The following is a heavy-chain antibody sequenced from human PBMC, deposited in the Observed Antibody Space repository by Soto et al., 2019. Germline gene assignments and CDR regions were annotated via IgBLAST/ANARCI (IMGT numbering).Heavy chain of an antibody. J-gene: IGHJ6*02. CDR3: ARDHRSYYFYGMDV. V-gene: IGHV3-7*01. CDR2: IKRDGSEK. Sequence: GGSLRLSCAASGFTFSSYWMSWVRQAPGKGLEWVANIKRDGSEKYYVDSVKGRFTISRDNAKNSLYLQMNSLRAEDTAVDYCARDHRSYYFYGMDVWGQGTTVTVSS. CDR1: GFTFSSYW.